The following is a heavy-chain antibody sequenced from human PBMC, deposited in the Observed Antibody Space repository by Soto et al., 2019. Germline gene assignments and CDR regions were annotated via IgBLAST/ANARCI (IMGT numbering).Heavy chain of an antibody. CDR3: ARDPFRITLSGEIFYYGLDV. V-gene: IGHV4-61*01. J-gene: IGHJ6*02. CDR1: GGSVRSGSYY. Sequence: KPSETLSLTCTVSGGSVRSGSYYWTWIRLPPGKGLEWIGHIYSRGNTNFNPSLKSRVTMSLDTSKNQFSLKLNSVTAADTAMYYCARDPFRITLSGEIFYYGLDVWGQGTTVTVSS. CDR2: IYSRGNT. D-gene: IGHD3-3*01.